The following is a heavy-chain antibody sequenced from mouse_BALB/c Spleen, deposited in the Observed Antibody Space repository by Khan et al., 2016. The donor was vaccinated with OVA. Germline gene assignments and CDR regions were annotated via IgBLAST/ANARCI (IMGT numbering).Heavy chain of an antibody. Sequence: QMQLEESGPGLAAPSQSLSITCTISGFSLTNYGIHWVHQPPGKGLEWLVVIWNDGSTTYNSALKSRLTITKDNSQSQVFLKMNSLQIDDTAIYFCARQPYYHYNIMDYWGQGTSVTVSS. J-gene: IGHJ4*01. D-gene: IGHD2-10*01. CDR1: GFSLTNYG. CDR3: ARQPYYHYNIMDY. V-gene: IGHV2-6-1*01. CDR2: IWNDGST.